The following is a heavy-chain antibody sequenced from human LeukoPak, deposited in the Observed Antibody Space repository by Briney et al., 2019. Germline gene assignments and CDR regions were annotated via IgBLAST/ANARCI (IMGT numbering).Heavy chain of an antibody. CDR1: GGSISSYY. CDR2: IYYSGST. J-gene: IGHJ4*02. CDR3: ARHSNYYYDSSGYRYYFDY. Sequence: TPSETLSLTCTVSGGSISSYYWSWIRQPPGKGLEWIGYIYYSGSTNYNPSLKSRVTISVDTSKNQFSLKLSSVTAADTAVYYCARHSNYYYDSSGYRYYFDYWGQGTLVTVSS. D-gene: IGHD3-22*01. V-gene: IGHV4-59*08.